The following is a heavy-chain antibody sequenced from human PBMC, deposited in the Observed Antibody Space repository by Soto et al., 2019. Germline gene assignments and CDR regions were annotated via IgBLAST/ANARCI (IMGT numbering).Heavy chain of an antibody. CDR3: ATTGHPDMGGVPGSYDYYYYMDG. D-gene: IGHD2-2*01. CDR1: GFTFSSYA. Sequence: EVQLLESGGGLVQPGGSLRLSCAASGFTFSSYAMSWVRQAPGKGLEWVAAISGRGGSTYYADSVKGRFTISRDNSKNTRYLQMNSLRAEDTGVYYGATTGHPDMGGVPGSYDYYYYMDGWGKGTTVTVSS. CDR2: ISGRGGST. V-gene: IGHV3-23*01. J-gene: IGHJ6*03.